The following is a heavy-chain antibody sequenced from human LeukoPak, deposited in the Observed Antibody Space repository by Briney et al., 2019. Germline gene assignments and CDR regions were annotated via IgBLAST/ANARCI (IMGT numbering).Heavy chain of an antibody. Sequence: ASVKVSCKASGGTFSSYAMSWVRQAPGQGREWMGGIIPIFGTANYAQKFQGRVTITADESTSTAYMELSSLRSEGTAVYYCARDSGSYSGYDNFDYWGQGTLVTVSS. J-gene: IGHJ4*02. V-gene: IGHV1-69*01. CDR1: GGTFSSYA. D-gene: IGHD5-12*01. CDR2: IIPIFGTA. CDR3: ARDSGSYSGYDNFDY.